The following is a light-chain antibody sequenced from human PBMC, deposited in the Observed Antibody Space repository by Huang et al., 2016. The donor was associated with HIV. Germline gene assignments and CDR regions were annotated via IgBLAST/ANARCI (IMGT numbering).Light chain of an antibody. CDR2: GAS. Sequence: EIVMTQSPATLSVSPGERATLSCRASQSVSSNLALYQQKPGQVPSLLIYGASTRATAIPARFSGSGSGTEFTLTISSLQSEDFAVYFCQQYNKWPRTFGQGTKVEIK. J-gene: IGKJ1*01. CDR1: QSVSSN. V-gene: IGKV3-15*01. CDR3: QQYNKWPRT.